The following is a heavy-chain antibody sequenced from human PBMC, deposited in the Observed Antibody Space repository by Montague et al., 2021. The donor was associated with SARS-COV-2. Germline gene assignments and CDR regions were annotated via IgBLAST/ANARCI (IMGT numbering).Heavy chain of an antibody. CDR2: IYYSGST. J-gene: IGHJ5*02. V-gene: IGHV4-39*01. Sequence: SETLSLTCTVSGGSISSSSYYWGWIRQPPGKGLEWIGSIYYSGSTYYNPSLKRRVTISVDTSNNQFSLKLSSVTAADTAVYYCARQEPIVVVVAAARGWFDPWGQGTLVTVSS. CDR3: ARQEPIVVVVAAARGWFDP. D-gene: IGHD2-15*01. CDR1: GGSISSSSYY.